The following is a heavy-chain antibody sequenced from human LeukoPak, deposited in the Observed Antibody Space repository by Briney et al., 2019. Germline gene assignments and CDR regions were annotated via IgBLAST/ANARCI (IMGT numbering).Heavy chain of an antibody. Sequence: GGSLRLSCVASRFTFSNYWMSWVRQAPGKGLEWVANINQDGSKKVYADSMKGRFTISRDNAKETLYLQLNSLRADDTAVYYCAKWGPHCVGDYCPALDSWGQGTLVTVSS. D-gene: IGHD2-21*02. J-gene: IGHJ4*02. CDR3: AKWGPHCVGDYCPALDS. CDR1: RFTFSNYW. CDR2: INQDGSKK. V-gene: IGHV3-7*01.